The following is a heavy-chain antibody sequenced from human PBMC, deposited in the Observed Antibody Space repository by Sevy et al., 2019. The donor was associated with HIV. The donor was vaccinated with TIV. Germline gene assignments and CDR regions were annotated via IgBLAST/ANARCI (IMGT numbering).Heavy chain of an antibody. CDR1: GGSISSYY. D-gene: IGHD3-10*01. CDR2: IYYSGST. V-gene: IGHV4-59*01. J-gene: IGHJ6*02. CDR3: ARDRVRGDYYGMDV. Sequence: SETLSLTCTVSGGSISSYYWSWIRQPPGKGLEWIGYIYYSGSTNYNPSLKSRVTISVDTSKNQFSLKLSSVTAADTAVYYCARDRVRGDYYGMDVWAKGPRSPSP.